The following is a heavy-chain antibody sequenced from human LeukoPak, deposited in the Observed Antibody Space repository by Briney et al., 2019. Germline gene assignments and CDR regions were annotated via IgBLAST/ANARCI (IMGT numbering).Heavy chain of an antibody. V-gene: IGHV1-8*01. CDR2: MNPNSGNT. D-gene: IGHD1-26*01. J-gene: IGHJ6*03. CDR3: ARSGYGGSYYGGYYYMDV. Sequence: GASVKVSCKASGYTFTSYDINWVRQATGQGLEWMGWMNPNSGNTGYAQKFQGRVTMTRNTSISTAYMELSSLRSEDTAVYYCARSGYGGSYYGGYYYMDVWGKGTTVTVSS. CDR1: GYTFTSYD.